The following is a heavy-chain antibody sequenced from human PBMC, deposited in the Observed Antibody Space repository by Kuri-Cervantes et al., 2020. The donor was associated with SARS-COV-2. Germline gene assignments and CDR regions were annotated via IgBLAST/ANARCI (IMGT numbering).Heavy chain of an antibody. CDR2: INHSGST. J-gene: IGHJ5*02. Sequence: SQTLSLTCAVYGGSFSGYYWSWIRQPPGKGLGWIGEINHSGSTNYNPSLKSRVTISVDTSKNQLSLRLTSVTAADTAVYYCARDRYFDSDVYYHWFDPWGQGTLVAVSS. CDR3: ARDRYFDSDVYYHWFDP. D-gene: IGHD3-22*01. CDR1: GGSFSGYY. V-gene: IGHV4-34*01.